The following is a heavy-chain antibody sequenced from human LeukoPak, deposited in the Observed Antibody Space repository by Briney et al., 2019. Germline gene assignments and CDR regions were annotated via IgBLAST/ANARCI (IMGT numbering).Heavy chain of an antibody. CDR1: GYTFTGYY. CDR3: ARRVEAAARAYYYYMDV. CDR2: INPNSGGT. Sequence: ASVKVSCKASGYTFTGYYIHWVRQAPGQGLEWMGWINPNSGGTNYAQKFQGRVTMTRDTSISTAYMELSRLRSDDTAVYYCARRVEAAARAYYYYMDVWGKGTTVTVSS. J-gene: IGHJ6*03. V-gene: IGHV1-2*02. D-gene: IGHD6-13*01.